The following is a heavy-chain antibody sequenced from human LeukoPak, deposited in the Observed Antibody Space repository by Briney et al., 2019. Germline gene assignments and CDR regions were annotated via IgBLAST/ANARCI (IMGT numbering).Heavy chain of an antibody. V-gene: IGHV4-34*01. CDR3: ARWSNYSTNYFDY. CDR2: INHSGST. CDR1: GGSFSGYY. J-gene: IGHJ4*02. D-gene: IGHD4-11*01. Sequence: SEALSLTCAVYGGSFSGYYWSWIRQPPGKGLEWIGEINHSGSTNYNPSLKSRVTISVDTSKNQFSLKLSSVTAADTAVYYCARWSNYSTNYFDYWGQGTLVTVSS.